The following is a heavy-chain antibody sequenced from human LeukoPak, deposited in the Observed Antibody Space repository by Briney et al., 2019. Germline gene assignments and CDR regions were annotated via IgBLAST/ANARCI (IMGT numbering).Heavy chain of an antibody. Sequence: GGSLRLSCAASGFTFSSYSMNWVRQAPGKGLEWVSYISSSNSTIYYADSVKGRFTISRDNAKNSLYLQMNSLRAEDTAVYYCARDSSSWYEGGPFDYWGQGTLVTVSS. CDR1: GFTFSSYS. CDR2: ISSSNSTI. D-gene: IGHD6-13*01. V-gene: IGHV3-48*01. CDR3: ARDSSSWYEGGPFDY. J-gene: IGHJ4*02.